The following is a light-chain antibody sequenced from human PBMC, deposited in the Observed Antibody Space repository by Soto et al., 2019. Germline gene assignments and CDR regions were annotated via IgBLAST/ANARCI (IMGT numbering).Light chain of an antibody. J-gene: IGKJ2*02. CDR3: QQANSFPWT. CDR1: QDITSW. V-gene: IGKV1-12*01. Sequence: DLQMTQSPSSVSASVGDRVTITCRASQDITSWLTWYQQKPGKAPKLLIYAASRLHSGVPSRFSGSGSGTDFTLTISSLQPEDFATYYCQQANSFPWTFGQGTKLDIK. CDR2: AAS.